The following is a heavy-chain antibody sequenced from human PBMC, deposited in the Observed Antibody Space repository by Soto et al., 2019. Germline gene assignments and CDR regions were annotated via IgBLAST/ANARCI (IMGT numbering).Heavy chain of an antibody. Sequence: GGSLRLSCAASGFTFSSYNMNWVRQAPGKGLEWVSYISSSSSTIYYADSVKGRFTISRDNAKNSLYLQMNSLRAEDTAVYYCAKYSSSWFRRNYFDYWGQGTLVTVSS. V-gene: IGHV3-48*01. J-gene: IGHJ4*02. CDR1: GFTFSSYN. CDR2: ISSSSSTI. CDR3: AKYSSSWFRRNYFDY. D-gene: IGHD6-13*01.